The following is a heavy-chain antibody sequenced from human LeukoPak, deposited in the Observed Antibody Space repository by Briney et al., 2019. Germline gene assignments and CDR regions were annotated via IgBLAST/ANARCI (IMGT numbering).Heavy chain of an antibody. CDR2: IRSKTDGGTT. CDR3: TTYVAVAGTRHFDS. CDR1: GFTFSYAW. D-gene: IGHD6-19*01. Sequence: PGGSLRLSCAASGFTFSYAWMSWVRQAPGKGLEWIGRIRSKTDGGTTDYAAPVKDRFTISRDDSKNTLFLQINSLKTEDTAVYYCTTYVAVAGTRHFDSWGQGALVTVSS. V-gene: IGHV3-15*01. J-gene: IGHJ4*02.